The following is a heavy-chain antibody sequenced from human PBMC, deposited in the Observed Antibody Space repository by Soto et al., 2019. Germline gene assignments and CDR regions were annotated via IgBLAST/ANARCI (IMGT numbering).Heavy chain of an antibody. J-gene: IGHJ4*02. Sequence: GGSLRLSCAASGFTVSSNYMSWVRQAPGKGLEWVSVIYSGGSTYYADSVTRRFTIPRPNSKNSLYLQMNSLRAADPAVFYCASVLPAASYYXDYWGQGSLVTVSS. CDR3: ASVLPAASYYXDY. CDR2: IYSGGST. CDR1: GFTVSSNY. D-gene: IGHD2-2*01. V-gene: IGHV3-53*04.